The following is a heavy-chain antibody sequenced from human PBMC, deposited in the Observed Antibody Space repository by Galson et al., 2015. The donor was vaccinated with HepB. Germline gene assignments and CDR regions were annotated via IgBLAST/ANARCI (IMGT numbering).Heavy chain of an antibody. J-gene: IGHJ4*02. CDR2: IPYDGSNK. CDR3: AKGSEYYDFWSGYYSTPNSQIFDY. V-gene: IGHV3-30*18. D-gene: IGHD3-3*01. CDR1: GFTFSSYG. Sequence: SLRLSCAASGFTFSSYGMHWVRQAPGKGLEWVAVIPYDGSNKYYADSVKGRFTISRDNSKNTLYLQMNSLRAEDTAVYYCAKGSEYYDFWSGYYSTPNSQIFDYWGQGTLVTVSS.